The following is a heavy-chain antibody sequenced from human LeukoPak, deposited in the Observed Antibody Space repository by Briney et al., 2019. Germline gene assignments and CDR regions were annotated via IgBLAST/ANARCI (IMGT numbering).Heavy chain of an antibody. J-gene: IGHJ4*02. CDR1: RFSFSAYW. Sequence: GILRLSCAPSRFSFSAYWVTWVRQAPGTELEWVANINPAGSETYYVDPVKGRFSISRDNAKNLVYLQMNSLRAEDTAVYHCARFGYVAAVDVWGQGTPVTVSS. CDR2: INPAGSET. CDR3: ARFGYVAAVDV. V-gene: IGHV3-7*01. D-gene: IGHD2-15*01.